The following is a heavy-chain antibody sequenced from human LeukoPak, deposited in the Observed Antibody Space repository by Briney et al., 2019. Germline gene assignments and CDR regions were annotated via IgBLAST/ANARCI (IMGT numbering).Heavy chain of an antibody. CDR2: IYYSGST. D-gene: IGHD3-16*02. Sequence: PSETLSLTCTVSGGSISSSSYYWGWIRQPPGKWLEWIGSIYYSGSTYYNPSLKSRVTISVDTSKNQLSMRLSSVTAAETAVYYCARELLYDYVWGSYRYTNAHYYGMDVWGQGTTVTVSS. CDR1: GGSISSSSYY. J-gene: IGHJ6*02. V-gene: IGHV4-39*01. CDR3: ARELLYDYVWGSYRYTNAHYYGMDV.